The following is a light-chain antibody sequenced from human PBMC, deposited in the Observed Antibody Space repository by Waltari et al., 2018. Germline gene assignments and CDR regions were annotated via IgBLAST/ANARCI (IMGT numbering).Light chain of an antibody. CDR2: GAS. CDR1: QIVSSNY. V-gene: IGKV3-20*01. Sequence: EIVLTQSPGTLSLSPGERATLSCRASQIVSSNYLAWYQQKPGQAPRLLLHGASSRAPGIPDRFSGSGSGTDFTLTISRLEPEDFAVYYCQQYATSWTFGQGTKVEIK. CDR3: QQYATSWT. J-gene: IGKJ1*01.